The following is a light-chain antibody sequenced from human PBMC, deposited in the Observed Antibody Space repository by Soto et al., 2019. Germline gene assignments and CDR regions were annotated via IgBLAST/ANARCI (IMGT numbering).Light chain of an antibody. Sequence: DIQMTQSPSSLSASVGDRVTVTCRASQSISTYLAWYQQKPGKAPNLLIYAASSLQSGVPSRFSGSGSGTDFTLTIYSPQPEDFATYFCQQTYSTPYTFGQGTKLEI. J-gene: IGKJ2*01. CDR2: AAS. CDR1: QSISTY. CDR3: QQTYSTPYT. V-gene: IGKV1-39*01.